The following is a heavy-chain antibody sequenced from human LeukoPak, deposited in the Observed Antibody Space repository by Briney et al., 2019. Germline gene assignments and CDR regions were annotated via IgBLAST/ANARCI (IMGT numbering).Heavy chain of an antibody. CDR1: GGSISSGDYY. D-gene: IGHD5-24*01. CDR2: IYYSGST. J-gene: IGHJ4*02. V-gene: IGHV4-30-4*08. Sequence: SETLSLTCTVSGGSISSGDYYWSWIRQPPGKGLKWIGYIYYSGSTYYNPSLKSRVTISVDTSKNQFSLKLSSVTAADTAVYYCARGGRWLQYYFDYWGQGTLVTVSS. CDR3: ARGGRWLQYYFDY.